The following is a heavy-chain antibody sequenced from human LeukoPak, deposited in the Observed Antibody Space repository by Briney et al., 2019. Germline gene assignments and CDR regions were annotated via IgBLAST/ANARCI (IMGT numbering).Heavy chain of an antibody. J-gene: IGHJ4*02. V-gene: IGHV3-23*01. Sequence: GGSLRLSCAASGFTFSSYAMSWVRQAPGKGLEWVSGISNSGGSTDYADSVKGRFTISRDNSKNTLHLQMNSLRAEDTAVYYRAKRAGREFDYWGQGTLVTVSS. CDR3: AKRAGREFDY. CDR2: ISNSGGST. CDR1: GFTFSSYA. D-gene: IGHD1-26*01.